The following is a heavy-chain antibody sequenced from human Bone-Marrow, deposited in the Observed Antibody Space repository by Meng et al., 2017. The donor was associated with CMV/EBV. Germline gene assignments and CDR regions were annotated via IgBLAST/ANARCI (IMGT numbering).Heavy chain of an antibody. J-gene: IGHJ4*02. Sequence: GGSLRLSCAASGFIFSNYAMHWVRRGPGKGLEWVAVISYDGKAKEYADSVKGRFTISRDDSTNTLNLQMNSLRAEDTALYYCARDGQLDYWGQGTLVTVSS. CDR3: ARDGQLDY. CDR1: GFIFSNYA. D-gene: IGHD1-1*01. CDR2: ISYDGKAK. V-gene: IGHV3-30*04.